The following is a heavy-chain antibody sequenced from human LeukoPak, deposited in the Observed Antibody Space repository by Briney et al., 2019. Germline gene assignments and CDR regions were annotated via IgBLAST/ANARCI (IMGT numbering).Heavy chain of an antibody. Sequence: GGSLRLSCAASGFALSSHWMTWVRQVPGRGPEWVANVNRDGSETYYLDSVRGRFTIARDNAKNSLYLQMDSLRPEDTALYYCVKDMHDVSGSLDHQFGMDVWGQGTTVTVSS. CDR3: VKDMHDVSGSLDHQFGMDV. J-gene: IGHJ6*02. CDR1: GFALSSHW. V-gene: IGHV3-7*03. CDR2: VNRDGSET. D-gene: IGHD1-1*01.